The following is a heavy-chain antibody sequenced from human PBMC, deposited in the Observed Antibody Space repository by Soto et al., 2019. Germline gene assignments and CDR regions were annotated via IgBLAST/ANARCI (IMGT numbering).Heavy chain of an antibody. Sequence: QVQLVQSGAEVKKPGSSVKVSCKASGGTFSSYTISWVRQAPGQGLEWMGRIIPILGIANYAQKFQGRVTITADNSTSTAYMELSSLRSEDTAVYYCARDSGSYDFWSGYYTSWFDPWGQGTLVTVSS. J-gene: IGHJ5*02. CDR2: IIPILGIA. V-gene: IGHV1-69*08. CDR3: ARDSGSYDFWSGYYTSWFDP. D-gene: IGHD3-3*01. CDR1: GGTFSSYT.